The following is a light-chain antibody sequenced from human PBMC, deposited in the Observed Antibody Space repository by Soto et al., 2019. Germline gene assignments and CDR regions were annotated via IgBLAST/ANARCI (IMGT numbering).Light chain of an antibody. Sequence: DIQLTQSPSSLSASVGDTVTITCRASQTVSRYLNWYQQKSGTAPKLLIYAASTLHTGVPSRFSGRGSGTDFTLTINNLQREDFAVYYCQQYNNWPPYTFGQGTKLEIK. CDR1: QTVSRY. J-gene: IGKJ2*01. V-gene: IGKV1-39*01. CDR2: AAS. CDR3: QQYNNWPPYT.